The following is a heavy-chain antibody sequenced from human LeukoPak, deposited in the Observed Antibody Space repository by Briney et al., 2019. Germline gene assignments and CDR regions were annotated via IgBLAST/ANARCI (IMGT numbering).Heavy chain of an antibody. CDR1: GFTFSSYA. J-gene: IGHJ4*02. D-gene: IGHD6-13*01. CDR3: AKGPYSSSWYYFDY. V-gene: IGHV3-23*01. Sequence: GGSLRLSCAASGFTFSSYAMSWVRQAPGKGLEWVSAINGSGGTKYYADSVRGRFTISRDNSKNTLYLQMNSLRAEDTAVYYCAKGPYSSSWYYFDYWGQGTLVTVSS. CDR2: INGSGGTK.